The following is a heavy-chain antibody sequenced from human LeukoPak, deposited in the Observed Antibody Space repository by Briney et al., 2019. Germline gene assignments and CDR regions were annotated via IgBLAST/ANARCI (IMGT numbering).Heavy chain of an antibody. CDR2: ISYDGSNK. Sequence: PGGSLRLSCAASGFTFSSYAMHWVRQAPGKGLEWVAVISYDGSNKYYADSVKGRFTISRDNSKNMLYLQMDNLRAEDTAVYYCAKTSGSYFNYDSWGQGTLVTVSS. CDR1: GFTFSSYA. V-gene: IGHV3-30-3*02. D-gene: IGHD1-26*01. J-gene: IGHJ4*02. CDR3: AKTSGSYFNYDS.